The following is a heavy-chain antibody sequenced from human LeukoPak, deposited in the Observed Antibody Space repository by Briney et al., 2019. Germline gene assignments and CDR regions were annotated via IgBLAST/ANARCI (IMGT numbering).Heavy chain of an antibody. V-gene: IGHV1-2*02. J-gene: IGHJ5*02. Sequence: ASVKVSCKTSGYTFTGYYVHWVRQAPGQGLEWMGWINPNSGGTNYAQKFQGRVTMTRDTSISTAYMELSRLRSDDTAMYYCARGRVEQLASWSSRSFDPWGQGTLVTVSS. D-gene: IGHD6-13*01. CDR3: ARGRVEQLASWSSRSFDP. CDR1: GYTFTGYY. CDR2: INPNSGGT.